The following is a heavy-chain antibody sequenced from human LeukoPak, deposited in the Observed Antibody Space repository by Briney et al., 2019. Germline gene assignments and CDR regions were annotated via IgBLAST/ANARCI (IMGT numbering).Heavy chain of an antibody. J-gene: IGHJ4*02. CDR3: AREFYDYVWGSYRFDY. V-gene: IGHV4-4*07. CDR1: GGSMENYY. Sequence: SETLSLTCTVSGGSMENYYWSWIRQPAGKELEWIGRIYTSGSTNDNPSLKSRVDMSIDMSKNQFSLQMTSVTAADTAVYYCAREFYDYVWGSYRFDYWGQGVLVTVSS. D-gene: IGHD3-16*02. CDR2: IYTSGST.